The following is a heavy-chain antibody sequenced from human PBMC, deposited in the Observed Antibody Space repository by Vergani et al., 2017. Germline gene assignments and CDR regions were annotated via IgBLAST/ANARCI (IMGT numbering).Heavy chain of an antibody. CDR1: GFTFSSYA. V-gene: IGHV3-23*01. J-gene: IGHJ6*03. CDR2: ISGSGGST. Sequence: EVQLLESGGGLVQPGGSLRLSCAASGFTFSSYAMSWVRQAPGQGLEWVSAISGSGGSTYYADSVKGRFTISRDNSKNTLYLQMNSLRAEDTAVYYCANPLGYYYYYMDVWGKGTTVTVSS. D-gene: IGHD7-27*01. CDR3: ANPLGYYYYYMDV.